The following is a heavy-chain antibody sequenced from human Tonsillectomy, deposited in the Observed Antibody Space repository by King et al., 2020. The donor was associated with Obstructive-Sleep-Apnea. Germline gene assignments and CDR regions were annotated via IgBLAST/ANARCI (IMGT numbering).Heavy chain of an antibody. CDR1: GGSLSGYF. Sequence: VQLQQWGAGLLKPSETLSLTCAVYGGSLSGYFWIWVRQSPGKGLECVGEINHTGRTNYNPFLKSRSTISVDKSKNQFSLRLNSVTAADAAVYYCARELGYSRGDSSRGAFDIWGQGTMVTVSS. CDR2: INHTGRT. CDR3: ARELGYSRGDSSRGAFDI. J-gene: IGHJ3*02. D-gene: IGHD2-15*01. V-gene: IGHV4-34*01.